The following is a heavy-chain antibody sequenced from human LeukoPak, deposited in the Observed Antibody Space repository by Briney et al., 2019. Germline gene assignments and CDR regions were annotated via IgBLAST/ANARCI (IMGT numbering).Heavy chain of an antibody. J-gene: IGHJ4*02. Sequence: GRSLRLSCAASGFTFNSYAMHWVRQAPGKGLDWVAVISFDGTNKHYADSVKGRFTISRDNSKNTLYLQMNSLRPEDTAVYFCARDLISWYYFDYWGQGTLVTVSS. CDR1: GFTFNSYA. D-gene: IGHD6-13*01. CDR3: ARDLISWYYFDY. V-gene: IGHV3-30*04. CDR2: ISFDGTNK.